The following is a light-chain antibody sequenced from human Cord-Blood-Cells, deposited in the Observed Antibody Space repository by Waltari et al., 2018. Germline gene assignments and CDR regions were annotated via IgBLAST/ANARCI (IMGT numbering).Light chain of an antibody. CDR2: EGS. CDR3: CSYAGSVV. CDR1: SSDVGCYNL. J-gene: IGLJ2*01. V-gene: IGLV2-23*01. Sequence: QSALTQPASVSGSPGQSITISCTGTSSDVGCYNLVSWYQQHPGTAPKLMIYEGSKRPSGVSNRFSGSKSGNAAFLTISGLQAEDEADYYCCSYAGSVVFGGGTTLTVL.